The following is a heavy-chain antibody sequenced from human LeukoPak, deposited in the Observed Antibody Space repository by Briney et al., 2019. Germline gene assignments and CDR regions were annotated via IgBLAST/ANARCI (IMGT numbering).Heavy chain of an antibody. Sequence: SETLSLTCTVSGGSINSYYWSWIRQPPGKGLEWIGYIYYSGSTNYNPSLKSRVTISVDTSNNKFSLKLTSLTAADTAVYYCVRHLSAGRPAFDIWGQGTLVTVSA. J-gene: IGHJ4*02. D-gene: IGHD3-9*01. CDR1: GGSINSYY. CDR2: IYYSGST. CDR3: VRHLSAGRPAFDI. V-gene: IGHV4-59*08.